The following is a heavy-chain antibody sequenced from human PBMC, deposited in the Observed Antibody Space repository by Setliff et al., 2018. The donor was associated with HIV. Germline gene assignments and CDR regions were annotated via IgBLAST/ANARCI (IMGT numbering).Heavy chain of an antibody. CDR1: GDTYRNYA. V-gene: IGHV1-69*13. D-gene: IGHD2-15*01. CDR2: ISRFFNTT. Sequence: EASVKVSCKASGDTYRNYAVNWVRQAPGQGLEWMGAISRFFNTTTYAHNFQGRVTITADESTSTGYMELSRLTSDDTAVYYCARDGRYCSGGSCFTNRASYYYYYMDVWGKGTTVTVSS. J-gene: IGHJ6*03. CDR3: ARDGRYCSGGSCFTNRASYYYYYMDV.